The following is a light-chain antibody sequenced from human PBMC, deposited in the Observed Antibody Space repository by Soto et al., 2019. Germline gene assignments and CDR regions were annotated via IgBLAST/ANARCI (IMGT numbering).Light chain of an antibody. V-gene: IGLV1-44*01. J-gene: IGLJ1*01. CDR1: SSNIGRNK. CDR3: AAWDDSVYGYV. CDR2: SDH. Sequence: QSVPTQPPSASGTPGQRVTISCSGSSSNIGRNKVNWYQQFPGTTPKLLIYSDHQRPSGVPDRFSGSKSGTSASLAISGLQSDDEADYYCAAWDDSVYGYVFGTGTKLTVL.